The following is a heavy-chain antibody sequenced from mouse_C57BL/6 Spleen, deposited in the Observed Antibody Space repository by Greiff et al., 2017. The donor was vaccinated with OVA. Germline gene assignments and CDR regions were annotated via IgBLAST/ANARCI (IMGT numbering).Heavy chain of an antibody. CDR3: ARTRDYDWYFDV. D-gene: IGHD2-4*01. CDR2: ISYSGST. CDR1: GYSITSGYD. V-gene: IGHV3-1*01. Sequence: EVQLQQSGPGMVKPSQSLSLTCTVTGYSITSGYDWHWIRPFPGNKLEWMGYISYSGSTNYNPSLKSRISITHDTSKNHFFLKLNSVTTEDTATYYCARTRDYDWYFDVWGTGTTVTVSS. J-gene: IGHJ1*03.